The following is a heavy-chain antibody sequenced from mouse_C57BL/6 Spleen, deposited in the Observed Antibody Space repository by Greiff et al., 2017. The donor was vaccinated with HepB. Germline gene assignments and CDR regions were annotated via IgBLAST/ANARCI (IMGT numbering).Heavy chain of an antibody. CDR2: ISSGSSTI. Sequence: EVKLVESGGGLVKPGGSLKLSCAASGFTFSDYGMHWVRQAPEKGLEWVAYISSGSSTIYYADTVKGRFTISRYNAKNTLFLQMTSLRSEDTAMYYCARWGWPYAMDYWGQGTSVTVSS. J-gene: IGHJ4*01. CDR1: GFTFSDYG. V-gene: IGHV5-17*01. CDR3: ARWGWPYAMDY. D-gene: IGHD1-1*02.